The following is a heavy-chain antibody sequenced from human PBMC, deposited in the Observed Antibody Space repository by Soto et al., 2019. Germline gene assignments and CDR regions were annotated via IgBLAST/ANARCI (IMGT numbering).Heavy chain of an antibody. V-gene: IGHV1-69*06. J-gene: IGHJ6*02. CDR2: IIPIFGTA. CDR3: AKDRVNYDSSGYRGHV. Sequence: GASVKVSCKASGGTFSSYAISWVRQAPGQGLEWMGGIIPIFGTANYAQKFQGRVTITADKSTSTAYMELSSLRSEDTAAYYCAKDRVNYDSSGYRGHVWGQGTTVTVSS. CDR1: GGTFSSYA. D-gene: IGHD3-22*01.